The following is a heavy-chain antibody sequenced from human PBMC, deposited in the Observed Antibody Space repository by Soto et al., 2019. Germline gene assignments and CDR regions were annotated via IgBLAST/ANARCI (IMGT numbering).Heavy chain of an antibody. J-gene: IGHJ6*02. D-gene: IGHD6-13*01. CDR3: ASSIAAAGSFYYGMDV. CDR1: GYTFTGYY. Sequence: ASVKVSCKASGYTFTGYYMHWVRQAPGQGLEWMGWINPNSGGTNYAQKFQGWVTMTRDTSISTAYMELSRLRSDDTAVYYCASSIAAAGSFYYGMDVWGQGTTVT. V-gene: IGHV1-2*04. CDR2: INPNSGGT.